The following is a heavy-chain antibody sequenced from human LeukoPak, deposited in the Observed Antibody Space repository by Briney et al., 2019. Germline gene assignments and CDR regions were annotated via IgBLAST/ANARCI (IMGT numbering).Heavy chain of an antibody. J-gene: IGHJ5*02. D-gene: IGHD3-10*01. CDR3: ARGGFGELFSWFDP. CDR2: IYYSGST. CDR1: GGSISSGGYY. V-gene: IGHV4-31*03. Sequence: PSETLSLTCTVSGGSISSGGYYWSWIRQHPGKGLEWIGYIYYSGSTYYNPSLKSRVTISVDTSKNQFSLKLSSVTAADTAVYYCARGGFGELFSWFDPWGQGTLVTVSS.